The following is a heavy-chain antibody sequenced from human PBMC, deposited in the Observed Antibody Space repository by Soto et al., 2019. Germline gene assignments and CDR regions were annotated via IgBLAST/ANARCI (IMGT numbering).Heavy chain of an antibody. J-gene: IGHJ4*02. Sequence: LRLSCAASGFTLSAYWMHWVRQAPGRGLEWVSRLSSDGFGTAYADSVKGRFHISRDNARNTLFLQMNGLRAEDTAVYYCARDLGGPDYWGRGTLVTVSS. CDR2: LSSDGFGT. CDR1: GFTLSAYW. CDR3: ARDLGGPDY. V-gene: IGHV3-74*03. D-gene: IGHD3-16*01.